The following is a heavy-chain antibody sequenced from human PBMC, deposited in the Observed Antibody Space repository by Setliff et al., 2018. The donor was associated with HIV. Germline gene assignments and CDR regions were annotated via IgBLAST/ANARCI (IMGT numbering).Heavy chain of an antibody. D-gene: IGHD3-10*01. J-gene: IGHJ6*02. CDR3: ARDQLAMVRRNGMDV. V-gene: IGHV3-23*01. CDR1: GFTFNNHA. Sequence: GSLRLSCEASGFTFNNHAMTWVRQAPGKGLEWVSAIGRTPGIIYYADSVKGRFTISRDNSKNTLYVQMNSLRAEDTAVYYCARDQLAMVRRNGMDVWGQGTTVTVSS. CDR2: IGRTPGII.